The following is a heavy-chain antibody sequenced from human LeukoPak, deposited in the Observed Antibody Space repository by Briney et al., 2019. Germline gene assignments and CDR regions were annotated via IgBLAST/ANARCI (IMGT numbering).Heavy chain of an antibody. J-gene: IGHJ4*02. D-gene: IGHD6-13*01. V-gene: IGHV4-59*08. CDR1: GGSISSYY. CDR3: ARRGLGIAAAGPYFDY. Sequence: PSETLSPTCTVSGGSISSYYWSWIRQPPGKGLEWIGYIYYSGSTNYNPSLKSRVTISVDTSKNQFSLKLSSVTAADTAVYYCARRGLGIAAAGPYFDYWGQGTLVTVSS. CDR2: IYYSGST.